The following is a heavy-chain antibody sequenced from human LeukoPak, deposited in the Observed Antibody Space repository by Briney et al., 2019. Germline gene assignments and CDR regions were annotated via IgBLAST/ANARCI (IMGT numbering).Heavy chain of an antibody. J-gene: IGHJ4*02. CDR2: ISSSSSYT. V-gene: IGHV3-11*05. CDR3: ARALSMSGIAAAGTF. CDR1: GFTFSDYY. Sequence: PGGSLRLSCAASGFTFSDYYMSWIRQAPGKGLEWVSYISSSSSYTNYADSVKGRFTISRDNAKNSLYLQMNSLRAEDTAVYYYARALSMSGIAAAGTFRGQGTLVTVSS. D-gene: IGHD6-13*01.